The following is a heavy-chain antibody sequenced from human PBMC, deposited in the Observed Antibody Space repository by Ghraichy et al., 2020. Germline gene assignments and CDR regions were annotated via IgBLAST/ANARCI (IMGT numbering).Heavy chain of an antibody. D-gene: IGHD3-22*01. CDR3: AKQYSSDQTIFDY. Sequence: SCAASGFTFSSYWMTWVRQAPGKGPEWVANIKHDESQKYYVDSVKGRFTISRDNGKNSLQLQMNSLRAEDTAVYYCAKQYSSDQTIFDYWGQRTLVTVSS. CDR1: GFTFSSYW. CDR2: IKHDESQK. J-gene: IGHJ4*02. V-gene: IGHV3-7*03.